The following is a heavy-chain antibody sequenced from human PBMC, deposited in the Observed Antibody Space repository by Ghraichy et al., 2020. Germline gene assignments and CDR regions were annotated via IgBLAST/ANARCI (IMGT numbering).Heavy chain of an antibody. J-gene: IGHJ4*02. Sequence: SETLSLTCAVYGESFSGYYWSWIRQSPGRGLDWIGEINHSGNINYNPCLKSRVTILIDTSKNQFSLIVRYVTAADTAVYFCAMGLLTARPFWGQGTLVTVSS. CDR3: AMGLLTARPF. V-gene: IGHV4-34*01. CDR1: GESFSGYY. CDR2: INHSGNI. D-gene: IGHD6-6*01.